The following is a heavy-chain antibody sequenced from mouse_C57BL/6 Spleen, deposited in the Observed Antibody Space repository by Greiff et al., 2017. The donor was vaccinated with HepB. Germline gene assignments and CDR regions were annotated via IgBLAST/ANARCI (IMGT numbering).Heavy chain of an antibody. V-gene: IGHV1-69*01. CDR1: GYTFTSYW. Sequence: QVQLQQPGAELVMPGASVKLSCKASGYTFTSYWMHWVKQRPGQGLEWIGEIDPSDSYTNYNQKFKGKSTLTGDKSSSTAYMQLSSLTYEDSAVYYGARRGEIYYPFDYWGKGTTLTVSS. D-gene: IGHD2-1*01. CDR3: ARRGEIYYPFDY. CDR2: IDPSDSYT. J-gene: IGHJ2*01.